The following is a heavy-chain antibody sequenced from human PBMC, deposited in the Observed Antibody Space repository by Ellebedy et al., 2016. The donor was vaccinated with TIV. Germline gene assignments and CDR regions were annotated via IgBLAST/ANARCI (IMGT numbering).Heavy chain of an antibody. V-gene: IGHV3-7*01. CDR3: ERAMDV. Sequence: GGSLRLXCAASGFTFSNYWMHWVRQAPGRGLEWVANIKQDESEKYYVDSVKGRFTISRDNAKNSLYLQMNSLRVEDTAVYYCERAMDVWGKGTTVTVSS. J-gene: IGHJ6*04. CDR1: GFTFSNYW. CDR2: IKQDESEK.